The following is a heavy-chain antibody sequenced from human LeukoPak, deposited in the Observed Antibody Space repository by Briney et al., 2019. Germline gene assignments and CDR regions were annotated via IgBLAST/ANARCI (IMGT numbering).Heavy chain of an antibody. Sequence: ASVKVSCKASGYTFTNYGISWVRQAPGQGLERMGWISANNDNTNYGQKLQGRVTMTTDTSTTTAYMELRSLRSEDTAVYYCARDRGYSSGWSWFDPWGQGTLVTVSS. CDR2: ISANNDNT. CDR1: GYTFTNYG. CDR3: ARDRGYSSGWSWFDP. V-gene: IGHV1-18*01. J-gene: IGHJ5*02. D-gene: IGHD6-19*01.